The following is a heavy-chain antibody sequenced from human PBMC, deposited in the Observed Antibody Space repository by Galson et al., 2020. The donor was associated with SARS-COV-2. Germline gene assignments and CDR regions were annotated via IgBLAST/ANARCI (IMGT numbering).Heavy chain of an antibody. J-gene: IGHJ4*03. V-gene: IGHV2-5*01. Sequence: SGPTLVKPTQTLTLTCTFSGFSLDSGGLRVGWIRQPPGKALEWLAYIYWNDDKRYSPSLKSRLTVTKDTSRDQVVLTMTNMAPVDTATYFCVRSPELGHRLDYWGRGILVTVSS. D-gene: IGHD1-26*01. CDR2: IYWNDDK. CDR1: GFSLDSGGLR. CDR3: VRSPELGHRLDY.